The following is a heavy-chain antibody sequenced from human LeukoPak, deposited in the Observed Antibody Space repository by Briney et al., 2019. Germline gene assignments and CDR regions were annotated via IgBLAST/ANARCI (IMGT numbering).Heavy chain of an antibody. Sequence: PSETLSLTCAVYGGSFSGYYWSWIRQPPGKGLEWIGELNDSGSVNCNPSLKNRVTLSVDTSKNQFSLRLSSVAAADTAVYYCARRLVDSGASQVSDDWGQGTLVTVSS. CDR3: ARRLVDSGASQVSDD. D-gene: IGHD2-15*01. CDR2: LNDSGSV. CDR1: GGSFSGYY. J-gene: IGHJ4*02. V-gene: IGHV4-34*01.